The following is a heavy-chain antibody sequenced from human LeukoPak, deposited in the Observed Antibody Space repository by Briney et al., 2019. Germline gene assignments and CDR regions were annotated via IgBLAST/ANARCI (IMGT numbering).Heavy chain of an antibody. D-gene: IGHD4-17*01. CDR2: IWYDGSNK. V-gene: IGHV3-33*06. CDR1: GFTFSSYG. Sequence: GGSLRLSCAASGFTFSSYGTHWVRQAPGKGLEWVAVIWYDGSNKYYADSVKGRFTISRDNSKNTLYLQMNSLRAEDTAVYYCAKPARGDYGDYVYDYWGQGTLVTVSS. J-gene: IGHJ4*02. CDR3: AKPARGDYGDYVYDY.